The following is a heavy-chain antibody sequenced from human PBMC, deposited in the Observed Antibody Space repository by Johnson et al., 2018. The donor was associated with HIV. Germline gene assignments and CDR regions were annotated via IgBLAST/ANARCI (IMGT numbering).Heavy chain of an antibody. CDR2: ISWNSGSI. CDR1: RFTFDDYA. D-gene: IGHD6-6*01. J-gene: IGHJ3*01. CDR3: AKDIMYSSSSSDAFDL. Sequence: EVQLVESGGGLVQPGRSLRLSCAASRFTFDDYAMHWVRQAPGKGLEWVSGISWNSGSIGYADSVKGRFTISRDNAKNSLYLQMNSLRAEDTALYYCAKDIMYSSSSSDAFDLWGQGTLVTVSS. V-gene: IGHV3-9*01.